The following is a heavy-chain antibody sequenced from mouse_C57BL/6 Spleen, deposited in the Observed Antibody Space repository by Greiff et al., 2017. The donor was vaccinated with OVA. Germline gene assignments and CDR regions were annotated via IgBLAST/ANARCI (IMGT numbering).Heavy chain of an antibody. CDR3: ARSYGNYAMDY. CDR2: INPGSGGT. V-gene: IGHV1-54*01. Sequence: QVQLKESGAELVRPGTSVKVSCKASGYAFTNYLIEWVKQRPGQGLEWIGVINPGSGGTNYNEKFKGKATLTADKSSSTAYMQLSSLTSEDSAVYFCARSYGNYAMDYWGQGTSVTVSS. CDR1: GYAFTNYL. D-gene: IGHD2-10*02. J-gene: IGHJ4*01.